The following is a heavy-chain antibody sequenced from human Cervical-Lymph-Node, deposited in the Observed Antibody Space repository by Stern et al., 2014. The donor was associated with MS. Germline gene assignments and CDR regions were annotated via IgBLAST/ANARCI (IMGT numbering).Heavy chain of an antibody. D-gene: IGHD1-20*01. V-gene: IGHV1-18*01. CDR2: ISVYNGNT. CDR1: GYTFTRDD. Sequence: VQLVESGAEVKKPGASVKVSCKASGYTFTRDDIAWVRQAPGQGLEWMGWISVYNGNTKYAQKLQGRVTMTRDTSTVTAYMELRSLISDDTAVYYCARWAYNWDFDYWGQGTLVTVSS. J-gene: IGHJ4*02. CDR3: ARWAYNWDFDY.